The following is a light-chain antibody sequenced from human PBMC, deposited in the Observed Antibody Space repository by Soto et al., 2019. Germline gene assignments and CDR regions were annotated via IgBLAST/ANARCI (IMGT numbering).Light chain of an antibody. CDR1: QSIDSD. Sequence: EIMMTQSPANVSVFPGERATLSCRASQSIDSDLAWYQQKPGHVPRLLIYGASTRATGVPARFSASGSGTEFTLTIISLQSDDFAVYYCQQYSHWRTFGPGTKVEIK. V-gene: IGKV3-15*01. CDR3: QQYSHWRT. CDR2: GAS. J-gene: IGKJ1*01.